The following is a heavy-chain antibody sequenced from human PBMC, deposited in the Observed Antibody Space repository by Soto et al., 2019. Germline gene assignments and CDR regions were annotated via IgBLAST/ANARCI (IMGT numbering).Heavy chain of an antibody. CDR2: IYYSGST. CDR1: GGSVSSGSYY. Sequence: SSETLSLTCTVSGGSVSSGSYYWSWIRQPPGKGLEWIGYIYYSGSTNYNPSLKSRVTISVDTSKNQFSLKLSSVTAADTAVYYCARDCSGGSCYSDYHYYGMDVWGQGTTVTVSS. J-gene: IGHJ6*02. CDR3: ARDCSGGSCYSDYHYYGMDV. V-gene: IGHV4-61*01. D-gene: IGHD2-15*01.